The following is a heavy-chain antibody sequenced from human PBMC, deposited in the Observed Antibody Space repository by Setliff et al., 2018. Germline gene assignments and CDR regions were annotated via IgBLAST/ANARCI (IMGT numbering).Heavy chain of an antibody. D-gene: IGHD1-26*01. CDR3: ARSYHLVLTNWFDA. CDR1: GHSINRSGYY. Sequence: SETLSLTCNVSGHSINRSGYYWGWIRQPPGKGLEWIGSMYYSGSNDYNPSLKSRVTISLDTSKNQYSLRLTSVTAADTAVYYCARSYHLVLTNWFDAWGHGTLVTVSS. CDR2: MYYSGSN. J-gene: IGHJ5*01. V-gene: IGHV4-39*07.